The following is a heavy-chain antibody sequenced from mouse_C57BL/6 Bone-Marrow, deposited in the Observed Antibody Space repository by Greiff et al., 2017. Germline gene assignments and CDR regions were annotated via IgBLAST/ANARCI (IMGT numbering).Heavy chain of an antibody. J-gene: IGHJ2*01. CDR1: GFTFSSYD. Sequence: EVMLVESGGGLVKPGGSLTLSCAASGFTFSSYDMSWVRQTPEKRLEWVATISDGGSYTYYPDNVKGRFTISRDNAKNNLYLQMSHLKSEDTAMYYCAREEAGHYWGQGTTLTVSS. V-gene: IGHV5-4*01. CDR2: ISDGGSYT. D-gene: IGHD3-2*02. CDR3: AREEAGHY.